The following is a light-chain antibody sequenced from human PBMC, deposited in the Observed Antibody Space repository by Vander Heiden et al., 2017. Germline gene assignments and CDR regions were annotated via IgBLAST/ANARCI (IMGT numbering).Light chain of an antibody. CDR1: SSNIGAYDD. V-gene: IGLV1-40*01. J-gene: IGLJ3*02. Sequence: QSVLTLPPSVSWAPGLMFTVPCTGSSSNIGAYDDVHWYQQQPGATAKRLIYGLFNRPPGGPDRCSGSKSGSSAALAITGLQAEEEEDDYCQTFDNSRRGANWVFGGGTKVTVL. CDR2: GLF. CDR3: QTFDNSRRGANWV.